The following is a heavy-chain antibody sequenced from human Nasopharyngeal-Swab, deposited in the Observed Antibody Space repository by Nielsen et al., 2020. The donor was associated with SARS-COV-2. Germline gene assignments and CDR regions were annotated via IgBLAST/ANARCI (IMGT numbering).Heavy chain of an antibody. V-gene: IGHV3-9*01. CDR2: ISWNSGNK. CDR1: GFSFDDYA. D-gene: IGHD3-3*01. J-gene: IGHJ6*02. CDR3: ARGPANFGVVIGDYYGLDV. Sequence: SLKISCAASGFSFDDYAMHWVRQPPGKGLEWVSRISWNSGNKHYADSVKGRFTISRDNAKNSLYLQMNSLRVEDTAMYYCARGPANFGVVIGDYYGLDVWGQGTTVTVSS.